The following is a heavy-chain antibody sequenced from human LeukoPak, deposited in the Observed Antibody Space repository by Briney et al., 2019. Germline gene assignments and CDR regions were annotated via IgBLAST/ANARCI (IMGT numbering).Heavy chain of an antibody. CDR1: GFTFSSYG. D-gene: IGHD3-3*01. J-gene: IGHJ4*02. CDR2: IRYDGSNK. CDR3: ARLGYDFWSGYMSPGEYYFDY. Sequence: PGGSLRLSCAASGFTFSSYGMHWVRQAPGKGLEWVAFIRYDGSNKYYADSVKGRFTISRDNSKNTLYLQMNSLRSEDTAVYYCARLGYDFWSGYMSPGEYYFDYWGQGTLVTVSS. V-gene: IGHV3-30*02.